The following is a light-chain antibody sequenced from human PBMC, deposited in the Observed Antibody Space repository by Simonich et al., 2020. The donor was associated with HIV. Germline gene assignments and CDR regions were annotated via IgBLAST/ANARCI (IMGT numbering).Light chain of an antibody. CDR3: QQYNTWPPAYT. Sequence: EIVMTQSPATLSVSPGERATLSCRARQSVSSTLAWYQRKPGQAPRPLIYGASTRATGIPARFSGSGSGTEFNLTISSLQSEDFAVYYCQQYNTWPPAYTFGQGTKLESK. CDR2: GAS. J-gene: IGKJ2*01. V-gene: IGKV3-15*01. CDR1: QSVSST.